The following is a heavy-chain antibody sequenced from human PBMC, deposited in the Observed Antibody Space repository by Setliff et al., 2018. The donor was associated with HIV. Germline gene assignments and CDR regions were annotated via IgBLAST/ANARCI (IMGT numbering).Heavy chain of an antibody. J-gene: IGHJ6*03. V-gene: IGHV1-69*06. CDR1: GGTFSSYA. Sequence: SVKVSCKASGGTFSSYAISWVRQAPGQGLEWMGRIIPIFGTANYAQKFQGRVTITADKSTSTAYMELSSLRSEDTAVYYCARARGSRGGDCYYYYYMDVWGKGTTVTVSS. CDR2: IIPIFGTA. D-gene: IGHD2-21*01. CDR3: ARARGSRGGDCYYYYYMDV.